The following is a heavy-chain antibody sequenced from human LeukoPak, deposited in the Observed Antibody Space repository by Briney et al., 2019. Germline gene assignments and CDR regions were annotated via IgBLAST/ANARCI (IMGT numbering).Heavy chain of an antibody. V-gene: IGHV3-23*01. CDR1: EFTFINYA. CDR3: ASMGASIYGSYYFEY. CDR2: ISGSGTTT. J-gene: IGHJ4*02. D-gene: IGHD3-10*01. Sequence: PGGSLRLSCAGSEFTFINYAMSWVRQAPGKGLEWVSTISGSGTTTYYADSVKGRFTISRDTSKNIMYMQMNSLRAEDTAVYYCASMGASIYGSYYFEYWGQGALVTVSS.